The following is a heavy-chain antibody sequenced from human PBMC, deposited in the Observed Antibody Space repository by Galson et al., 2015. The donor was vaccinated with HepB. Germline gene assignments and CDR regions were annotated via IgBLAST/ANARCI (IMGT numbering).Heavy chain of an antibody. J-gene: IGHJ4*02. V-gene: IGHV3-30-3*01. D-gene: IGHD3-22*01. CDR2: ISYDGSNK. CDR1: GFTFSSYA. CDR3: ARDHYDSSGYYYFDY. Sequence: SLRLSCAASGFTFSSYAMHWVRQAPGKGLEWVAVISYDGSNKYYADSVKGRFTISRDNSKNTLYLQMNSLRAEDTAVYYCARDHYDSSGYYYFDYWGQGTLVTVSS.